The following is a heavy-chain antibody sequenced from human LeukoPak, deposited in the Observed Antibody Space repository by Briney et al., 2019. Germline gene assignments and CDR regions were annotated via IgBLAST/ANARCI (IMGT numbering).Heavy chain of an antibody. V-gene: IGHV3-21*01. CDR3: ARNRYGSSLDAFDI. D-gene: IGHD6-13*01. Sequence: GGSLRLSCAASGFTFSSYSMNWVRQAPGKGLEWVSSISSSSTYIYYADSVKGRFTISRDNAKNSLHLQMYSLRAEDTAVYYCARNRYGSSLDAFDIWGQGTVVTVSS. J-gene: IGHJ3*02. CDR1: GFTFSSYS. CDR2: ISSSSTYI.